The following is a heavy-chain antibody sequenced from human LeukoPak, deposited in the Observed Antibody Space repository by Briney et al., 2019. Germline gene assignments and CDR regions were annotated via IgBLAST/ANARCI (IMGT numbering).Heavy chain of an antibody. CDR1: GGSISSGGYY. D-gene: IGHD5-18*01. CDR2: IYYSGST. V-gene: IGHV4-31*03. CDR3: ARDLGGYSYFDY. J-gene: IGHJ4*02. Sequence: SETLSLTCTVSGGSISSGGYYWSWIRQHPGKGLEWIGYIYYSGSTYYSPSLKSRVTISVDTSKNQFSLKLSSVTAADTAVYYCARDLGGYSYFDYWGQGTRVTVSS.